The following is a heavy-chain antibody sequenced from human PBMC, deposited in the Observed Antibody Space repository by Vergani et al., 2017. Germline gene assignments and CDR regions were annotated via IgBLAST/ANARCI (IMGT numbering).Heavy chain of an antibody. CDR2: ISAYNGDA. J-gene: IGHJ4*02. D-gene: IGHD6-19*01. V-gene: IGHV1-18*01. Sequence: QIQLVQSGAEVKKPGASVKVSCKASGYTFTTYGISWVRQAPGQGLEWMGWISAYNGDANYAQKLQGRVTMTTDTSTSTAYMELRSLRSDDTAVYYCARVGYSSGWYRPYYFDYWGQGTLVTVSS. CDR3: ARVGYSSGWYRPYYFDY. CDR1: GYTFTTYG.